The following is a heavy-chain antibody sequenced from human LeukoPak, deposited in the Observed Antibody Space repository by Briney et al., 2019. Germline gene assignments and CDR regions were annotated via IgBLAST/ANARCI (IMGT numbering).Heavy chain of an antibody. CDR2: INSDGSST. CDR1: GFTFSSYW. D-gene: IGHD3-9*01. J-gene: IGHJ3*02. V-gene: IGHV3-74*01. Sequence: PRGSLRLSCAASGFTFSSYWMHWVRQAPGKGLVWVSRINSDGSSTSYADSVKGRFTISRDNAKSTLYLQMNSLRAEDTAVYYCARDILTENAFDIWGQGTMVTVSS. CDR3: ARDILTENAFDI.